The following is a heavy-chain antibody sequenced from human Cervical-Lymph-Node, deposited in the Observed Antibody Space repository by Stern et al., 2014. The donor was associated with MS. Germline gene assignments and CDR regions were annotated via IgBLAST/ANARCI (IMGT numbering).Heavy chain of an antibody. D-gene: IGHD3-3*01. Sequence: VQLVESGAEVKKPGASGKVSCKASGYFFTSYGISWVRQAPGQGLEWMGWISADNGDTNYAQNVQGRVTMTTDTSTNTAYMELSSLRSDDTALYYCARDSLIRTFGVEEGMDVWGQGTTVTVSS. CDR1: GYFFTSYG. J-gene: IGHJ6*02. CDR3: ARDSLIRTFGVEEGMDV. V-gene: IGHV1-18*01. CDR2: ISADNGDT.